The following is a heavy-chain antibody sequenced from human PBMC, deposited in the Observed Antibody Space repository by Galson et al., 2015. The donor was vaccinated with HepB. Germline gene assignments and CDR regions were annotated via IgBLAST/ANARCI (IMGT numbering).Heavy chain of an antibody. V-gene: IGHV3-48*01. CDR2: ISSSSSTI. Sequence: SLRLSCAASGFTFSSYSMNWVRQAPGKGLEWVSYISSSSSTIYYADSVKGRFTISRDNAKNSLYLQMNSLRAEDTAVYYCARDGERYFAGPFDYWGQGTLVTVSS. D-gene: IGHD3-9*01. CDR3: ARDGERYFAGPFDY. J-gene: IGHJ4*02. CDR1: GFTFSSYS.